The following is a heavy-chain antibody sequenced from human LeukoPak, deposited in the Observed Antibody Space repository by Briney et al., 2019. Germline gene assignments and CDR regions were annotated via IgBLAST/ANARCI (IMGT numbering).Heavy chain of an antibody. Sequence: ASVKVSCKASGYTFTGYYMHWVRQAPGQGLEWMGWINPNSGGTNYAQKFQGRVTMTRDTSISTAYMELSRLRSDDTAVYYCARDRDEVGATWYFDYWGQGTLVTVSS. CDR3: ARDRDEVGATWYFDY. CDR1: GYTFTGYY. CDR2: INPNSGGT. J-gene: IGHJ4*02. V-gene: IGHV1-2*02. D-gene: IGHD1-26*01.